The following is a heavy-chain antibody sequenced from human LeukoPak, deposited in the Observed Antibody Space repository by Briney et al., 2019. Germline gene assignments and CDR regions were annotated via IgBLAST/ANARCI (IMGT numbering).Heavy chain of an antibody. Sequence: SETLSLTCTVSGGSISSSSYYWGWIRQPPGKGLEWIGSIYYSGSTYYNPSLKSRVTISVDTSKNQFSLKLSSVTTADTAVYYCARDRRYRSNGICSYYYMDVWGKGTTVTVSS. CDR1: GGSISSSSYY. V-gene: IGHV4-39*02. CDR3: ARDRRYRSNGICSYYYMDV. CDR2: IYYSGST. J-gene: IGHJ6*03. D-gene: IGHD2-8*01.